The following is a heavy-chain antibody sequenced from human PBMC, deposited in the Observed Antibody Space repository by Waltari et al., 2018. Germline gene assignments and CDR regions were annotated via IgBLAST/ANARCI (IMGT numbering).Heavy chain of an antibody. V-gene: IGHV4-39*01. Sequence: QLQLQESGPGLVKPWETLSLTCTVSGGSISGSSYYWVWIRQPPGKGLEWIASICCSGSTYQNPSLQSRVTISVDTSKNQFSLKLSSVTAADTAEYYCASLPNGSGSKFDYWGQGTLVTVSS. CDR2: ICCSGST. CDR1: GGSISGSSYY. J-gene: IGHJ4*02. CDR3: ASLPNGSGSKFDY. D-gene: IGHD3-10*01.